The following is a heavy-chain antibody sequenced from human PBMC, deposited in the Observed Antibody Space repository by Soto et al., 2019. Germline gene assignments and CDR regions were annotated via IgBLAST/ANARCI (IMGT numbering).Heavy chain of an antibody. J-gene: IGHJ2*01. D-gene: IGHD2-15*01. CDR2: IIPIFGTA. V-gene: IGHV1-69*01. CDR3: ARDPGSAATLPDYWYFDL. CDR1: GGTFSSYA. Sequence: QVQLVQSGAEVKKPGSSVKVSCKASGGTFSSYAISWVRQAPGQGLEWMGGIIPIFGTANYAQKFQGRVTSTADESTSTAYMELSSVRSEDTAVYYGARDPGSAATLPDYWYFDLWGRGTLVTVAS.